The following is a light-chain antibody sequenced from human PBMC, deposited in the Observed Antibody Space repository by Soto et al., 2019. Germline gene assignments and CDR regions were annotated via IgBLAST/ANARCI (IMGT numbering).Light chain of an antibody. V-gene: IGKV3-20*01. CDR2: GAS. Sequence: EIVLTQSPGTLSLSPGERATLSCRASQSVSNSYLAWYQQKPGQAPRHLIYGASSRATGIPDRFSGSGSGTDFTLTISRLESEDFAVYYCQQYGSSPTFGQGTKVEIK. J-gene: IGKJ1*01. CDR1: QSVSNSY. CDR3: QQYGSSPT.